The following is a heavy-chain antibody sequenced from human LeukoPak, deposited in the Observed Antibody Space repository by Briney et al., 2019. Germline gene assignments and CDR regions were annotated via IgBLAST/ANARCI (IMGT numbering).Heavy chain of an antibody. CDR3: ARTNIAAAGKD. D-gene: IGHD6-13*01. Sequence: NPGGSLRLSCAASGFTFSSYEMNWVRQAPGKGLEWVSYISSSGSTIYYADSVKGRFTISRDNAKNSLYLQMNSLRAEDTAVYYCARTNIAAAGKDWGQGTLVTVSS. CDR2: ISSSGSTI. CDR1: GFTFSSYE. J-gene: IGHJ4*02. V-gene: IGHV3-48*03.